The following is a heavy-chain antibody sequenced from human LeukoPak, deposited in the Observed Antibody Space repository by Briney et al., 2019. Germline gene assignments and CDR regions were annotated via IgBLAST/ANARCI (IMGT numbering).Heavy chain of an antibody. D-gene: IGHD4-17*01. V-gene: IGHV4-38-2*02. CDR3: ARDRAVTSSYDAFDM. CDR1: GYSISSGYY. CDR2: IYHSGST. J-gene: IGHJ3*02. Sequence: SETLSLTCAVSGYSISSGYYWGWIRQPPGKGLEWIGSIYHSGSTSYNPSLKSRVTISVDTSKNQFSLKLSSVTAADTAVYYCARDRAVTSSYDAFDMWGQGTMVTVSS.